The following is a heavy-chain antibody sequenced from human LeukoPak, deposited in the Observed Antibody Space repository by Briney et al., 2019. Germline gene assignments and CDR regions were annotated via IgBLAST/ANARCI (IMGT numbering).Heavy chain of an antibody. CDR1: GFTFSSYA. V-gene: IGHV3-23*01. Sequence: GGSLRLSCAASGFTFSSYAMSWVRQAPGKGLEWVSAISGSGSSTYYADAVKGRFTISRGNSKNTLYLQMNSLRAEDTAVYYCAKEGYCSTTSCSRQYFQHWGQGTLVTVSS. J-gene: IGHJ1*01. D-gene: IGHD2-2*01. CDR3: AKEGYCSTTSCSRQYFQH. CDR2: ISGSGSST.